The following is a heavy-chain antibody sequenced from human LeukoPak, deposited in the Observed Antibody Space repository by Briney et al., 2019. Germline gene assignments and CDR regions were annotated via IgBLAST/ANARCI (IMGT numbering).Heavy chain of an antibody. V-gene: IGHV3-21*01. D-gene: IGHD6-13*01. Sequence: GGSLRLSCAASGFTFSSYSMNWVRQAPGKGLEWVSSISSSSSYIYYADSVKGRFTISRDNAKNSLYLQMNSLRAEDTAVYYCAREGQQLVQLLLAFDYWGQGTLVTVSS. CDR3: AREGQQLVQLLLAFDY. J-gene: IGHJ4*02. CDR1: GFTFSSYS. CDR2: ISSSSSYI.